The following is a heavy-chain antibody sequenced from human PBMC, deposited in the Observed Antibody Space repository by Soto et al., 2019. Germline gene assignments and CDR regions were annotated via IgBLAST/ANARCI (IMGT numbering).Heavy chain of an antibody. J-gene: IGHJ6*02. D-gene: IGHD3-22*01. CDR2: IRSKAYGGTT. V-gene: IGHV3-49*04. Sequence: SGGSVRLACTASGFTFGDYAMSWVRQAPGKGLEGVGFIRSKAYGGTTEYAASVKGRFTISRDDSKSIAYLQMNSPKTEDTAVYYSTRDPRMLTSYDSSGYADYYGTDVWRQGPTITVS. CDR1: GFTFGDYA. CDR3: TRDPRMLTSYDSSGYADYYGTDV.